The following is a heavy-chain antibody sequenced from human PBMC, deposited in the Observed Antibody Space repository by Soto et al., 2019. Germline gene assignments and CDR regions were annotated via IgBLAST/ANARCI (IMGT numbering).Heavy chain of an antibody. V-gene: IGHV4-30-4*01. CDR2: LYYSGST. Sequence: SETLSLTCTVSGGSISSGDYSWSWLRPPPGKGLEWIGYLYYSGSTYYSPSLNSRVTRSLDTSKNQFSLKLISVTAADTAVYYCARAAYSSSWSWFDPWGQGTLVTVSS. CDR1: GGSISSGDYS. CDR3: ARAAYSSSWSWFDP. D-gene: IGHD6-13*01. J-gene: IGHJ5*02.